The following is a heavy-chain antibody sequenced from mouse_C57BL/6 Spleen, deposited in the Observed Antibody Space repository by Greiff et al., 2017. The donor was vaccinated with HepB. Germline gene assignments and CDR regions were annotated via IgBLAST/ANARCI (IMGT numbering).Heavy chain of an antibody. Sequence: EVHLVESEGGLVQPGSSMKLSCTASGFTFSDYYMAWVRQVPEKGLEWVANINYDGSSTYYLDSLKSRFIISRDNAKNILYLQMSSLKSEDTATYYCARGGLGPAWFAYWGQGTLVTVSA. V-gene: IGHV5-16*01. J-gene: IGHJ3*01. CDR2: INYDGSST. CDR3: ARGGLGPAWFAY. D-gene: IGHD4-1*01. CDR1: GFTFSDYY.